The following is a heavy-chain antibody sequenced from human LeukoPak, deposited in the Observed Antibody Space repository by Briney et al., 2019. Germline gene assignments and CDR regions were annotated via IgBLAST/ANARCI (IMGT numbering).Heavy chain of an antibody. CDR2: IYPGDSDT. CDR1: GYSFTSYW. J-gene: IGHJ3*02. CDR3: ARQGGYDYLGRDAFDI. D-gene: IGHD5-12*01. Sequence: GESLKISCKGSGYSFTSYWIGWVRQMPGKGLEWMGIIYPGDSDTRYSPSFQGQVTISADKSISTAYLQWSSLKASDTAMYYCARQGGYDYLGRDAFDIWGQGTMVTVSS. V-gene: IGHV5-51*01.